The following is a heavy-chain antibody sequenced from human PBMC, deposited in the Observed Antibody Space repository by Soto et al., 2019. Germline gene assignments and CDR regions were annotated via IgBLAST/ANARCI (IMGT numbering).Heavy chain of an antibody. CDR1: GFTFSSYG. J-gene: IGHJ4*02. Sequence: QVQLVESGGGVVQPGRSLRLSCAASGFTFSSYGMHWVRQAPGKGLEWVAVISYDGSYKFYADSVKGRFTISRDNSKNTLYLQMNSLRAEDTAVYYCAKWNGGFDYWGQGTLVTVSS. D-gene: IGHD3-16*01. CDR3: AKWNGGFDY. CDR2: ISYDGSYK. V-gene: IGHV3-30*18.